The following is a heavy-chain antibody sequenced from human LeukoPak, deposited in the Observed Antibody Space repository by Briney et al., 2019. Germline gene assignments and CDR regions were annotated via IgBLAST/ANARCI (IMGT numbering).Heavy chain of an antibody. V-gene: IGHV3-21*01. CDR3: ASNRLWYRYYFDY. Sequence: GGSLRLSCAASGFTFSSYGMHWVRQAPGKGLEWVSSISSSSCYIYYADSVKGRFTISRDNAKNSLYLQMNSLRAEDTAVYYCASNRLWYRYYFDYWGQGTLVTVSS. CDR2: ISSSSCYI. J-gene: IGHJ4*02. CDR1: GFTFSSYG. D-gene: IGHD5-18*01.